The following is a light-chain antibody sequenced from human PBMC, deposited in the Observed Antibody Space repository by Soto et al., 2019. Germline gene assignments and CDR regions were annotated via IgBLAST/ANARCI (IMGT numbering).Light chain of an antibody. V-gene: IGKV1-39*01. CDR3: QHYNSYSEA. Sequence: DIKMTQSPSSLSASVEDRVIITCRASQSISNHLNWYQQKPGKAPKLLIFAASSLQSGVPSRFSGSRSGPDFTLTISSLQPDDFATYYCQHYNSYSEAFGQGTKVDNK. J-gene: IGKJ1*01. CDR2: AAS. CDR1: QSISNH.